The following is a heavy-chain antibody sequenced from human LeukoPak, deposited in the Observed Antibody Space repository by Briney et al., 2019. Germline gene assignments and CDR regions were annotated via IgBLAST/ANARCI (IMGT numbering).Heavy chain of an antibody. Sequence: SETLSLTCTVSGYSISSGYYWGWIRQPPGKGLEWIGRIYTSGSTNYNPSLKSRVTISVDTSKNQFSLKLSSVTAADTAVYYCARNSCPSGSCYDNRGYFDYWGQGTLVTVSS. V-gene: IGHV4-38-2*02. D-gene: IGHD2-15*01. CDR1: GYSISSGYY. CDR2: IYTSGST. CDR3: ARNSCPSGSCYDNRGYFDY. J-gene: IGHJ4*02.